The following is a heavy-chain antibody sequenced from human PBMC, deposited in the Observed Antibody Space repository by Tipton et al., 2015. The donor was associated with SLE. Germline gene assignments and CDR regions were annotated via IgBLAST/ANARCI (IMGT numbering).Heavy chain of an antibody. Sequence: TLSLTCNVSGYSIRDGCYWGWIRQAPGKGLEWIGTIHHSGITYYNPSLKSPVTISVDTSKNQFSLKVRSVTAADTAVYYCAREYSGYDYRTFDHWGQGTLVTVSS. V-gene: IGHV4-38-2*02. CDR3: AREYSGYDYRTFDH. D-gene: IGHD5-12*01. CDR1: GYSIRDGCY. J-gene: IGHJ4*02. CDR2: IHHSGIT.